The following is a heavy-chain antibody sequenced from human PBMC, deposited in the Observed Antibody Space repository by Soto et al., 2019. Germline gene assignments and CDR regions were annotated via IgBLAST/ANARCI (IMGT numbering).Heavy chain of an antibody. D-gene: IGHD6-13*01. CDR2: IIPIFGTA. J-gene: IGHJ4*02. CDR1: GGTFSSYA. V-gene: IGHV1-69*13. CDR3: ARDSIAAAGTVDY. Sequence: SVKVSCKASGGTFSSYAISWVRQAPGQGLEWMGGIIPIFGTANYAQKFQGRVTITADESTSTAYMELSSLRSDDTAVYYCARDSIAAAGTVDYWGQGTLVTVSS.